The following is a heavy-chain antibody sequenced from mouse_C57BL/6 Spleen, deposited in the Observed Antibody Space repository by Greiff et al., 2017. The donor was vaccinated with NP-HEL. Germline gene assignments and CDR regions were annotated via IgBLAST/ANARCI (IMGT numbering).Heavy chain of an antibody. CDR2: IYPGDGDT. J-gene: IGHJ4*01. D-gene: IGHD1-1*02. V-gene: IGHV1-82*01. CDR1: GYAFSSSW. CDR3: ARPGGSLYARDY. Sequence: QVQLQQSGPELVKPGASVKISCKASGYAFSSSWMNWVKQRPGKGLEWIGRIYPGDGDTNYNGKFKGKATLTADKSSSTAYMQLSSLTSEDSAVYFCARPGGSLYARDYWGQGTSVTVSS.